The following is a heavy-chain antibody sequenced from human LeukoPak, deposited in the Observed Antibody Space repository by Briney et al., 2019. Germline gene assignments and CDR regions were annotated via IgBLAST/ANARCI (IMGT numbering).Heavy chain of an antibody. CDR3: ALLWFGELSADY. V-gene: IGHV3-23*01. Sequence: GGSLRLSCAASGFTFSTYGMTWVRQAPGKGLGWVSAISYNADSTYYVDSVKGRFTISRDNSKNTLYLQMNSLRAEDTAVYYCALLWFGELSADYWGQGTLVTVSS. J-gene: IGHJ4*02. D-gene: IGHD3-10*01. CDR1: GFTFSTYG. CDR2: ISYNADST.